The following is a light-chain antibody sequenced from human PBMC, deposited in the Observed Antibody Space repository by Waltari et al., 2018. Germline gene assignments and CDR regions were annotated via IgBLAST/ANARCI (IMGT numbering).Light chain of an antibody. CDR3: QVRTSWLWT. J-gene: IGKJ1*01. Sequence: EIVVTQSPATLSLSPGERVTLSCRASQIVTNNFASLQQITGQAPTLLIYNSSTRATDIPARFSGSGSGTEFTLTINSLKSEDLAIYYCQVRTSWLWTFGQGTKV. V-gene: IGKV3-15*01. CDR1: QIVTNN. CDR2: NSS.